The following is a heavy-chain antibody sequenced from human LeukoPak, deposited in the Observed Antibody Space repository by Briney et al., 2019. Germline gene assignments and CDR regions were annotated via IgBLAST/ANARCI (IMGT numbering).Heavy chain of an antibody. D-gene: IGHD1-26*01. Sequence: PGGSLRLSCAASGFTFSSYTMSWVRQAPGKGLEWLSVISGTGFTTYHTDSVKGRFTISRDNSKNILYLQMDGLRAEDTAIYFCTKDVQVGPTRGFFDFWGQGTLVTVSS. CDR2: ISGTGFTT. V-gene: IGHV3-23*01. J-gene: IGHJ4*03. CDR3: TKDVQVGPTRGFFDF. CDR1: GFTFSSYT.